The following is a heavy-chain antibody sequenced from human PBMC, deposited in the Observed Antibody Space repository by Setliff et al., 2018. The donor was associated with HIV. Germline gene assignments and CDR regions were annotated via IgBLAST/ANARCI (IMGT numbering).Heavy chain of an antibody. CDR2: INHSGST. D-gene: IGHD1-1*01. CDR1: GGSFTDYY. CDR3: ARRGSTTTSWREFDY. V-gene: IGHV4-34*01. J-gene: IGHJ4*02. Sequence: SETLSLTCAVYGGSFTDYYWSWIRQPPGKGLEWIGEINHSGSTNYKPSLKSRVTMSVDTSKNQFSLKLSSVTAADTAVYYCARRGSTTTSWREFDYWGQGTLVTVSS.